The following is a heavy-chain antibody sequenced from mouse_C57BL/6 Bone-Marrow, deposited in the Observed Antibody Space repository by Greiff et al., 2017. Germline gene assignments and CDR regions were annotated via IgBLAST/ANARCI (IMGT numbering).Heavy chain of an antibody. CDR1: GYTFTDYK. J-gene: IGHJ2*01. V-gene: IGHV1-15*01. CDR2: IDPETGGT. D-gene: IGHD1-1*01. CDR3: TTTVGAAPYFDY. Sequence: QVQLQQSGAELVKPGASVTLSCKASGYTFTDYKMHWVKQTPGHGLEWIGAIDPETGGTAYNQKFKGKAILTADKSSSTAYMELRSLTSEDSAVYYYTTTVGAAPYFDYWGQGTTLTVSS.